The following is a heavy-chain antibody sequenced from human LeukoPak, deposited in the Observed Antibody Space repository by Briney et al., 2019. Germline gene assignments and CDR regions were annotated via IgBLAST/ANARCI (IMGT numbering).Heavy chain of an antibody. J-gene: IGHJ4*02. CDR3: ATYYYDSSGYSPNDFDY. Sequence: ASVKVSCKASRYTFTRYYMHWVRQAPGQGLEWMGWINPNSGATNYVQKFQGRVTMTRDTSINTAYMELSRLRSDDTAVYYCATYYYDSSGYSPNDFDYWGQGTLVTVSS. CDR1: RYTFTRYY. D-gene: IGHD3-22*01. CDR2: INPNSGAT. V-gene: IGHV1-2*02.